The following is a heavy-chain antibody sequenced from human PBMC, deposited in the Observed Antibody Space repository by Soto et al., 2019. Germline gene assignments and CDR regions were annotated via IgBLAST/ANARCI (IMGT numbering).Heavy chain of an antibody. V-gene: IGHV4-39*01. Sequence: SETLSLTCTVSGGSISSSSYYWGWIRQPPGKGLEWIGSIHYSGSTYYNPSLKSRVTISVDTSKNRFSLKLSSVTAADTAVYYCASHYYDSSGHYYYGMDVWGQGTTVTVSS. CDR1: GGSISSSSYY. CDR3: ASHYYDSSGHYYYGMDV. CDR2: IHYSGST. J-gene: IGHJ6*02. D-gene: IGHD3-22*01.